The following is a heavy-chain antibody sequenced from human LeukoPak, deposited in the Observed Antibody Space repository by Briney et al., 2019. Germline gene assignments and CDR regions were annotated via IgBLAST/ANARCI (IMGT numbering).Heavy chain of an antibody. J-gene: IGHJ4*02. Sequence: ASVKVSCKASGGTFSSYAISWVRQAPGQGLEWMGWINPNSGDTNYAQKFQGRVTMTRDTSISTAYMELSSLRSDDTAVYYCFDEGIDYWGQGTLVTVSS. CDR2: INPNSGDT. D-gene: IGHD3-10*01. CDR3: FDEGIDY. CDR1: GGTFSSYA. V-gene: IGHV1-2*02.